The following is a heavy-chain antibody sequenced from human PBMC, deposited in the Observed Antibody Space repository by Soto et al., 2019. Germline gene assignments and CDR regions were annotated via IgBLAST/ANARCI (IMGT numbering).Heavy chain of an antibody. CDR3: ARDLGAQIADY. V-gene: IGHV1-18*01. Sequence: QVQLVQSGAEVKKPGASVRVSCKASGYTFTSFGITWVRQAPGQGLEWMGWFSAYNGNTKYAQKLQGRVTMPTDTSTSTAYMELRSLRSDDTAVYYCARDLGAQIADYWGQGTLVTVSS. CDR1: GYTFTSFG. J-gene: IGHJ4*02. CDR2: FSAYNGNT. D-gene: IGHD1-26*01.